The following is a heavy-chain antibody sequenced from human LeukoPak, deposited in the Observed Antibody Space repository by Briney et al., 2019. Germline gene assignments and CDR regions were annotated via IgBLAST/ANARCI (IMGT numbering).Heavy chain of an antibody. Sequence: GGSLRLSCAASGFTFSSYWMHWVRQAPGKGLVWVSRINTDGSSTSYADSVKGRFTISRDNAKNTLYLQMSSLRVEDTAVYYCANFKGIDGIKDHFDYWGQGTLVTVSS. CDR2: INTDGSST. CDR1: GFTFSSYW. V-gene: IGHV3-74*01. D-gene: IGHD5-24*01. CDR3: ANFKGIDGIKDHFDY. J-gene: IGHJ4*02.